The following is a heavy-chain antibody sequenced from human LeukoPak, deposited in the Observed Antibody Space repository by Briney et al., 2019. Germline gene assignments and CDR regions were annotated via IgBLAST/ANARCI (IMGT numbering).Heavy chain of an antibody. CDR1: GVSVSSNSAA. J-gene: IGHJ5*02. CDR3: ARGLQQLVIDWFDP. CDR2: TYYRSKWYN. V-gene: IGHV6-1*01. D-gene: IGHD6-13*01. Sequence: SQTLSLTCAIPGVSVSSNSAAWSWIRQSPSRGLEWLGRTYYRSKWYNDYAVSVKSRITIYPDTSKNQFSLQLISVTPEDTAVYFCARGLQQLVIDWFDPCGQGTLVTVSS.